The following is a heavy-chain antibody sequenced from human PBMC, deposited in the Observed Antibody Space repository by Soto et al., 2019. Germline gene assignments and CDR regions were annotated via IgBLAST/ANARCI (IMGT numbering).Heavy chain of an antibody. CDR2: ISSTTNYI. CDR1: GFTFTRYS. CDR3: ARESEDLTSNFDY. Sequence: GGSLRLSCAASGFTFTRYSMSWVRQAPGKGLEWVSSISSTTNYIYYGDSMKGRFTISRDKAKNSLYLKMNSLRAEDTVVYYCARESEDLTSNFDYWSQGTLVTVSS. J-gene: IGHJ4*02. V-gene: IGHV3-21*06.